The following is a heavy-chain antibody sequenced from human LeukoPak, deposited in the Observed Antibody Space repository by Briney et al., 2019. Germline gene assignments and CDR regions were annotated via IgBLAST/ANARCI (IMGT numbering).Heavy chain of an antibody. Sequence: PGGSLRLSCAASGFTFSSYWMHWVRQAPGKGLVWVSRINSDGSSTSYADSVKGRFTISRDNAKNSLYLQMNSLRAEDTAVYYCARPASETPHSSGYYYGGDAFDIWGQGTMVTVSS. CDR3: ARPASETPHSSGYYYGGDAFDI. D-gene: IGHD3-22*01. CDR2: INSDGSST. V-gene: IGHV3-74*01. J-gene: IGHJ3*02. CDR1: GFTFSSYW.